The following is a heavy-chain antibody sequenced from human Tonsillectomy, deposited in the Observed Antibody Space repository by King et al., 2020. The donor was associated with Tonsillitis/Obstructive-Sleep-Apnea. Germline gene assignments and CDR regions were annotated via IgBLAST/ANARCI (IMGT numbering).Heavy chain of an antibody. CDR3: ARHIYLGELWVHYMDV. CDR2: IYPGDSDT. CDR1: GYSFTSYW. J-gene: IGHJ6*03. Sequence: VQLVESGAEVKKPGESLKISCKGSGYSFTSYWIGWVRQMPGKGLEWMGIIYPGDSDTRYSPSFQGQVTISADKSISTAYLQWSNLKASDTAMYYCARHIYLGELWVHYMDVWGKGTTVTVSS. D-gene: IGHD3-16*01. V-gene: IGHV5-51*01.